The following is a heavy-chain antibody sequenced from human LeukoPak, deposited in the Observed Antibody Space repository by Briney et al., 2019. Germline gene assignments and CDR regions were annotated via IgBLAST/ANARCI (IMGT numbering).Heavy chain of an antibody. CDR3: AKDHQAQWELRYYFDY. V-gene: IGHV3-30*02. J-gene: IGHJ4*02. CDR1: GFTFSSYG. CDR2: IQYHGGDK. Sequence: GGSLRLSCAASGFTFSSYGMHWVRQAPGKGLEWVAFIQYHGGDKYYADSVKGRFTISRDNSKNTLYLQMNSLRAEDTAVYYCAKDHQAQWELRYYFDYWGQGTLVTVSS. D-gene: IGHD1-26*01.